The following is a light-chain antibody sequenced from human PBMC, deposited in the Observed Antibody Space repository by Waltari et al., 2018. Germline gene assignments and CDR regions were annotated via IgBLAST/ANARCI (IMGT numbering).Light chain of an antibody. V-gene: IGLV2-14*01. CDR2: EVS. CDR1: DSDVGSYDF. J-gene: IGLJ1*01. Sequence: QSALTQPASVSGSPGQSITISCPGTDSDVGSYDFVSWSQQHPGKAPHLIIYEVSNRPSGISNRFSASKSGNTASLTISGLQAEDEADYYCSSYTTSSAPGVFGTGTRVTVL. CDR3: SSYTTSSAPGV.